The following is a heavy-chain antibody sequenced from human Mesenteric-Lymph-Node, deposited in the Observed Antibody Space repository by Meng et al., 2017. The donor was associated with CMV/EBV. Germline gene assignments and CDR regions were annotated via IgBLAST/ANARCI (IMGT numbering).Heavy chain of an antibody. CDR2: INHSGST. D-gene: IGHD3-10*01. J-gene: IGHJ6*02. V-gene: IGHV4-34*01. Sequence: SETLSLTCAVYGGSFSGYYWIWIRQPPGKGLEWIGEINHSGSTKYNPSLKSRVTISVDTSKNQFSLRFSSVTAADTAVYYCARDTPGSDYKGMDVWGQGTTVTVSS. CDR3: ARDTPGSDYKGMDV. CDR1: GGSFSGYY.